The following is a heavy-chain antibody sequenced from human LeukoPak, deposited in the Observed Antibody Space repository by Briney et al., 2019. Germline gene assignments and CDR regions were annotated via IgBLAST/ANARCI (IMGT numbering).Heavy chain of an antibody. D-gene: IGHD3-10*01. Sequence: SETLSLTCTVSGGCMSIYYWNWIRQPAGKGLEWIGRSFTSGITNYDPSLKSRVTMSVDTSKNQFSLNLSSVTAADTAVYYCARESSGNYYNPLGYMDVWGKGTTVTVSS. CDR3: ARESSGNYYNPLGYMDV. J-gene: IGHJ6*03. CDR2: SFTSGIT. CDR1: GGCMSIYY. V-gene: IGHV4-4*07.